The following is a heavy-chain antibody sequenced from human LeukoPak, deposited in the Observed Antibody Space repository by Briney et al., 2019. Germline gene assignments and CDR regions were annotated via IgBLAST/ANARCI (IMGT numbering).Heavy chain of an antibody. D-gene: IGHD1-1*01. CDR1: GFTFSSYW. V-gene: IGHV4-59*01. CDR2: VDHTGST. Sequence: GSLRLSCAASGFTFSSYWMSWVRQPPGKGLEWIGYVDHTGSTNFNPSLNGRVSISIDTTKNLFSLRLRSVTAADTAVYFCARGRVSSSTWYSTYYYYFYMDVWGKGTTVTVSS. J-gene: IGHJ6*03. CDR3: ARGRVSSSTWYSTYYYYFYMDV.